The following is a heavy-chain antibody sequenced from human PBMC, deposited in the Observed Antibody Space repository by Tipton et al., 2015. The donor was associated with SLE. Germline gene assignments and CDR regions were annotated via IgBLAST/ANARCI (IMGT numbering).Heavy chain of an antibody. Sequence: TLSLTCTVSGGSISSTTYYWGWIRQPPGKGLEWIGIIYYSGSSYCNPSLKSRVTISVDTSKNQFSLRLSSVTAADTAVYYCARQNIVATRGAFDIWGQGQWSPSLQ. V-gene: IGHV4-39*01. D-gene: IGHD5-12*01. J-gene: IGHJ3*02. CDR1: GGSISSTTYY. CDR2: IYYSGSS. CDR3: ARQNIVATRGAFDI.